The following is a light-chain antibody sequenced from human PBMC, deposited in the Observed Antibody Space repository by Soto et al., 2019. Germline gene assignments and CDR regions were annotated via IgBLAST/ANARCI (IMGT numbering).Light chain of an antibody. CDR3: QQYGTSPQG. V-gene: IGKV3-20*01. J-gene: IGKJ3*01. Sequence: EIVLTQSPGTLSLSPGERATLSCRASQSVSSSYLAWYQQKPGQAPRLLIYAASSRATGIPDRFSGSGSGTDFTRTISRLEPEDFAVYYCQQYGTSPQGFGPGTKVDIK. CDR2: AAS. CDR1: QSVSSSY.